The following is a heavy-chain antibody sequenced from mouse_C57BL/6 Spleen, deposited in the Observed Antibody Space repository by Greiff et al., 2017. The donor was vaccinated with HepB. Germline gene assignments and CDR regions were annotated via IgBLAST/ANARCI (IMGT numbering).Heavy chain of an antibody. CDR1: GFTFSNYW. J-gene: IGHJ4*01. CDR2: IRLKSDNYAT. CDR3: TGRWLLREDY. Sequence: EVKLMESGGGLVQPGGSMKLSCVASGFTFSNYWMNWVRQSPEKGLEWVAQIRLKSDNYATHYAESVKGRFTISRDDSKSSVYLQMNNLRAEDTGIYYCTGRWLLREDYWGQGTSVTVSS. D-gene: IGHD2-3*01. V-gene: IGHV6-3*01.